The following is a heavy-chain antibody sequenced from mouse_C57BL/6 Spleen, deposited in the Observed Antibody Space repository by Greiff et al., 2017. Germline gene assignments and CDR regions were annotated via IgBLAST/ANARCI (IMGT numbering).Heavy chain of an antibody. CDR1: GFSLTSYG. J-gene: IGHJ2*01. V-gene: IGHV2-2*01. CDR3: ARGKAYYSNSYYFDY. Sequence: VKLMESGPGLVQPSQRLSITCTVSGFSLTSYGVHWVRQSPGKGLEWLGVIWSGGSTDYNAAFISRLSISKDNSKSQVFFKMNSLQADDTAIYYCARGKAYYSNSYYFDYWGQGTTLTVSS. CDR2: IWSGGST. D-gene: IGHD2-5*01.